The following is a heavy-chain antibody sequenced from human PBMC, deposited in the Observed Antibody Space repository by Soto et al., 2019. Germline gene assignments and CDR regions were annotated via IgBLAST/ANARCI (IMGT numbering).Heavy chain of an antibody. V-gene: IGHV6-1*01. CDR1: GDSVSSNSAA. CDR2: TYYRSKWYN. J-gene: IGHJ6*02. Sequence: SQTLSLTCAISGDSVSSNSAAWNWIRQSPSRGLEWLGRTYYRSKWYNDYAVSVKSRITINPDTSKNQFSLQLNTVTPEDTAGFYFAREGVRLGAVYYYTGLEVWGQGTTVTVSS. CDR3: AREGVRLGAVYYYTGLEV. D-gene: IGHD3-10*01.